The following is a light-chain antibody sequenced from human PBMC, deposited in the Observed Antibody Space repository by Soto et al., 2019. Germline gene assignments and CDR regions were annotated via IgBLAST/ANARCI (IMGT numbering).Light chain of an antibody. J-gene: IGKJ4*02. CDR1: QTVRNNY. Sequence: EFVLTQSPGTLSLSRGERATLSCRASQTVRNNYLAWYQQKPGQAPRLLIYDASSRATGIPDRFSGGGSGTDFTLTISRLEPEDFAVYYCQQFTSYPLPFGGGTKVDI. CDR3: QQFTSYPLP. V-gene: IGKV3-20*01. CDR2: DAS.